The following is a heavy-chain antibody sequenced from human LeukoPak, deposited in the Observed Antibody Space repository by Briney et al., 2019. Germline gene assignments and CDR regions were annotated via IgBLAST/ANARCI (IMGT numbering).Heavy chain of an antibody. Sequence: SLRLSCAASGFTFDDYAMHWVRQAPGKGLEWVSGISWNSGSIGYADSVKGRFTISRDNAKNSLYLQMNSLRAEDTALYYCATLGDSSGNAFDIWGQGTMVTVSS. V-gene: IGHV3-9*01. J-gene: IGHJ3*02. CDR1: GFTFDDYA. D-gene: IGHD6-19*01. CDR3: ATLGDSSGNAFDI. CDR2: ISWNSGSI.